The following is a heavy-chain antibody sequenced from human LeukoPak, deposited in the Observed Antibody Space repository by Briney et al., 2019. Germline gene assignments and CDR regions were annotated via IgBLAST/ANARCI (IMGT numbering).Heavy chain of an antibody. CDR2: INRNSGGT. CDR1: GYTFTGYY. CDR3: ARGAQAGVHNRFDP. D-gene: IGHD1-26*01. V-gene: IGHV1-2*02. J-gene: IGHJ5*02. Sequence: ASVKVSCKASGYTFTGYYMHWVRQAPGQGLEWMGWINRNSGGTNYAQKFQGRVTMTRDTSISTAYMELSRLRSDDTAVYYCARGAQAGVHNRFDPWGQGTLVTVSS.